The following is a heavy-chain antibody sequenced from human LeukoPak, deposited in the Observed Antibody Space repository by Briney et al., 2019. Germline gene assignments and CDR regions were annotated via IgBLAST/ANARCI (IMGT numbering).Heavy chain of an antibody. D-gene: IGHD2-21*02. CDR3: ARGGPIVVVTAKVDAFDI. V-gene: IGHV1-46*01. J-gene: IGHJ3*02. Sequence: ASAKVSCKASGYTFTSYYMHWVRQAPGQGLEWMGIINPSGGSTSYAQKFQGRVTMTRDTSTSTVYMELSSLRSEDTAVYYCARGGPIVVVTAKVDAFDIWGRGTMVTVSS. CDR1: GYTFTSYY. CDR2: INPSGGST.